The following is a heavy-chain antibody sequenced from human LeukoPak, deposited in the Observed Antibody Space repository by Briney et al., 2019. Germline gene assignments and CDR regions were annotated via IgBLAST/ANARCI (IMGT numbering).Heavy chain of an antibody. CDR1: GYTFTSYD. V-gene: IGHV1-8*01. CDR2: MNPNSGNT. J-gene: IGHJ4*02. CDR3: AKPPLGYGDYDGSYGFDY. Sequence: GASVKVSCKASGYTFTSYDINWVRQATGQGLEWMGWMNPNSGNTGYAQKFQGRVTMTRNTSISTAYMELNSLRAEDTAVYYCAKPPLGYGDYDGSYGFDYWGQGTLVTVSS. D-gene: IGHD4-17*01.